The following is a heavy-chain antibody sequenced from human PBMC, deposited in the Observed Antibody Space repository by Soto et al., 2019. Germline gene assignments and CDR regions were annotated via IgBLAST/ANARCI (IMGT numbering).Heavy chain of an antibody. Sequence: QVQLVQSGAEVKKPGASVKVSCKASGYTFTSYDINWVRQATGQGLKGRGSVNPNNGNIGYAEKFQGRGSTTSKTSISTAYMELSSRTPEDTAVYYCARVVRGGSPFDPWGQGVLVTVSS. D-gene: IGHD2-15*01. CDR2: VNPNNGNI. CDR1: GYTFTSYD. CDR3: ARVVRGGSPFDP. J-gene: IGHJ5*02. V-gene: IGHV1-8*01.